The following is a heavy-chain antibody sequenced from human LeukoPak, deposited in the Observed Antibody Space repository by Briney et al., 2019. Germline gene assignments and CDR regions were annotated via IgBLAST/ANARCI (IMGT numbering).Heavy chain of an antibody. CDR2: IYYSGST. J-gene: IGHJ6*03. CDR3: ARTVAGTNYYYMDV. V-gene: IGHV4-39*07. CDR1: GGSISSSSHY. Sequence: PSETLSLTCTVSGGSISSSSHYWGWIRQPPGKGLEWIGSIYYSGSTYYNPSLKSRVTISVDTSKNQFSLKLSSVTAADTAVYYCARTVAGTNYYYMDVWGKGTTVTVSS. D-gene: IGHD6-19*01.